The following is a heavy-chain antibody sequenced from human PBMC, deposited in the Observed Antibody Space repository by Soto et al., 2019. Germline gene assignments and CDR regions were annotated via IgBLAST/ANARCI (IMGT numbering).Heavy chain of an antibody. CDR3: ARDAVAMDY. CDR2: MSYDGSSK. Sequence: HPGGSLRLSCAASEFTISSYAMHWVRQAPGKGLEWVAVMSYDGSSKYNTDSVKGPFIVSRDKSKNTVYLQMHSLTVEDTAVYYCARDAVAMDYWGQGTLVTVSS. V-gene: IGHV3-30-3*01. CDR1: EFTISSYA. D-gene: IGHD6-19*01. J-gene: IGHJ4*02.